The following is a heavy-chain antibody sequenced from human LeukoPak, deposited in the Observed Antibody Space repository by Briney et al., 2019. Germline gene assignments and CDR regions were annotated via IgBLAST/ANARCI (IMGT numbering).Heavy chain of an antibody. J-gene: IGHJ4*02. Sequence: TSSETLSLTCAVYGGSFSGYYWSWLRQPPGKGLEWIGEINHSGSTNYNPPLKSRVTISVDTSKNQFSLKLSSVTAADTAVYYCARRSYGSCDYWGQGTLVTVSS. V-gene: IGHV4-34*01. CDR2: INHSGST. CDR1: GGSFSGYY. CDR3: ARRSYGSCDY. D-gene: IGHD3-10*01.